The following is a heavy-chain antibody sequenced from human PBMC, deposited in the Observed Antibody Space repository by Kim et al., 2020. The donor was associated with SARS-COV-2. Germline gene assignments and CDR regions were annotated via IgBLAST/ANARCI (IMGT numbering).Heavy chain of an antibody. V-gene: IGHV3-30*18. J-gene: IGHJ1*01. CDR2: ISYDGSNK. CDR1: GFTFSSYG. Sequence: GGSLRLSCAASGFTFSSYGMHWVRQAPGKGLEWVAVISYDGSNKYYADSVKGRFTISRDNSKNTLYLQMNSLRAEDTAVYYCAKDSRSGWYRYFQHWGQGTLVTVSS. CDR3: AKDSRSGWYRYFQH. D-gene: IGHD6-19*01.